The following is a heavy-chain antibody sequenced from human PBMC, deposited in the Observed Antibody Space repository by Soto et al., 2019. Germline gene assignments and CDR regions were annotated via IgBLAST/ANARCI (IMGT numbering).Heavy chain of an antibody. Sequence: EVHLLQAGGTLIQPGGSLRLSCEASGFDCSAYAMTWVRQAPGKGLEWVSGITYTGDTTYYADSVKGRFTISRDNFKNTVYLQLNSLRPDDTAMYYCAKDWPGTSSVTSDYWGQGTLVNVSS. D-gene: IGHD4-17*01. V-gene: IGHV3-23*01. CDR2: ITYTGDTT. CDR3: AKDWPGTSSVTSDY. CDR1: GFDCSAYA. J-gene: IGHJ4*02.